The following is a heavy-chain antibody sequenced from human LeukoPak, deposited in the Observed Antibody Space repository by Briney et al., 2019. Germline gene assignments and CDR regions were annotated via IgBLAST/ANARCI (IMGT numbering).Heavy chain of an antibody. CDR3: ARDRATNYYDSSGIYYFDY. V-gene: IGHV1-46*01. CDR2: INPSGGST. Sequence: ASVKVSCKASGYTFTSYYMHWVRQAPGQGLEWMGIINPSGGSTSYAQKFQGRVTMARDTSTSTVYMELSSLRSEDTAVYYCARDRATNYYDSSGIYYFDYWGQGTLVTVSS. D-gene: IGHD3-22*01. J-gene: IGHJ4*02. CDR1: GYTFTSYY.